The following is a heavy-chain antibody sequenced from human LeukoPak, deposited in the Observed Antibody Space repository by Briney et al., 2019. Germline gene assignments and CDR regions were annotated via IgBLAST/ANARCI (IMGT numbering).Heavy chain of an antibody. J-gene: IGHJ2*01. Sequence: GGSLRLSCAASGFTFSSDAMSWVRQAPGKGLEWVSAISGGGDTTYYIDSVKGRFTISRDNAKNTLYVQMNSLRVEDTAVYYCARVGLGEWYFDLWGRGTLVTVSS. CDR2: ISGGGDTT. V-gene: IGHV3-23*01. CDR3: ARVGLGEWYFDL. D-gene: IGHD1-26*01. CDR1: GFTFSSDA.